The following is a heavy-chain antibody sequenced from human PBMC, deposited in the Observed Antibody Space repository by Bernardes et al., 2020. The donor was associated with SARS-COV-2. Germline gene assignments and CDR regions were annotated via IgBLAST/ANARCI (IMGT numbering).Heavy chain of an antibody. CDR3: ARALGLARGIDDAFDL. Sequence: GGSLRLSCAGSGFSFAGSPIHWVRQASGKGLEWVGRIKPKVNNYATGYATSVRGRCLITRDDSKTTAFLQMNGLTADDTGVYYCARALGLARGIDDAFDLWGRGTMVTVSS. CDR2: IKPKVNNYAT. CDR1: GFSFAGSP. J-gene: IGHJ3*01. V-gene: IGHV3-73*01. D-gene: IGHD3-10*01.